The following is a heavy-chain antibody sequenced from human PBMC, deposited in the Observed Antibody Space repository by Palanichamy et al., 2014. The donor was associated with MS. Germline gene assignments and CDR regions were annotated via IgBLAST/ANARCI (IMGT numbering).Heavy chain of an antibody. CDR1: GFTFDDYG. V-gene: IGHV3-20*01. CDR2: INWNGGST. D-gene: IGHD3-22*01. Sequence: EVQLVEVVGEVVVRPGGSLRLSCAASGFTFDDYGMSWVRQAPGKGLEWVSGINWNGGSTGYADSVKGRFTISRDNAKNSLYLQMNGLRAEDTALYHCARLAYYSDAPHAFDIWGQGTMVTVSS. J-gene: IGHJ3*02. CDR3: ARLAYYSDAPHAFDI.